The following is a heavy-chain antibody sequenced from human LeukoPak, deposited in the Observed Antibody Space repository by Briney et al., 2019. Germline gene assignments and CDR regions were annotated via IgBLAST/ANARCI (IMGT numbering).Heavy chain of an antibody. CDR2: IKQDGTG. CDR1: GFTFRRHW. J-gene: IGHJ4*02. Sequence: WGSLRLSCAASGFTFRRHWMSWVRQAPGKGPEWVAHIKQDGTGNYVASVKGRFIISRDNAKKSLYLQMNSLRAEDTAVYACVRGPYYGDRLDYFDYWGQGTLVTVSS. CDR3: VRGPYYGDRLDYFDY. D-gene: IGHD4-17*01. V-gene: IGHV3-7*01.